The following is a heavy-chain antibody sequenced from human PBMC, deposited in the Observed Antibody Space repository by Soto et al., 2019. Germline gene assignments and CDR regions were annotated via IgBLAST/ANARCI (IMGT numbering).Heavy chain of an antibody. CDR1: GVSTSNHY. V-gene: IGHV4-59*11. J-gene: IGHJ4*02. CDR2: IYYRGTT. CDR3: ARGGGSPYHDHEFDY. D-gene: IGHD1-26*01. Sequence: QVQLQESGPGLVKPSETLSLTCSVSGVSTSNHYWTWIRTPPGQGPEWIGCIYYRGTTNYNASFHSRVPLSVDTSKNQLSLKWPSVTASETAVYFWARGGGSPYHDHEFDYWGPGILVTVSS.